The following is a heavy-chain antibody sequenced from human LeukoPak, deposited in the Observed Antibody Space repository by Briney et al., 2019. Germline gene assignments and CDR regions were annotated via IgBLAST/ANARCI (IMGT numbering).Heavy chain of an antibody. CDR3: ARDIRYFDL. V-gene: IGHV3-7*01. CDR2: INQEGRDK. J-gene: IGHJ2*01. CDR1: GFTFSSYW. Sequence: GGSLRLSCAASGFTFSSYWMTWVRQAPGKGLEWVGNINQEGRDKNYVDSVKGRFTISRGNAKNSLYLQMNNLRAEDTAVYYCARDIRYFDLWGRGTLVTVSS.